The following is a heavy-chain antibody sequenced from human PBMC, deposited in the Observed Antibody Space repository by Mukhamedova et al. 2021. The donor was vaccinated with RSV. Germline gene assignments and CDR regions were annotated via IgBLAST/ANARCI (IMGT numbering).Heavy chain of an antibody. CDR3: ARTNAMARANNWFDP. Sequence: VKGRFTISRDNAKNSLYLQMNSLRAEDTAVYYCARTNAMARANNWFDPWGQGTLVTVSS. V-gene: IGHV3-48*03. J-gene: IGHJ5*02. D-gene: IGHD3-10*01.